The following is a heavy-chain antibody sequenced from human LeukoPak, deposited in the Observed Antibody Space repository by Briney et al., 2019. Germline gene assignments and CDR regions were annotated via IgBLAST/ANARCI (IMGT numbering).Heavy chain of an antibody. CDR3: ARQQWLVHYFDY. Sequence: SETLSLTCAVYGGSFSGYYWSWIRQPPGKGLEWIGEINHSGSTNYNPSLKSRVTISVDTSKNQFSLKLSSVTAADTAVYYCARQQWLVHYFDYWGQGTLATVSS. CDR1: GGSFSGYY. V-gene: IGHV4-34*01. J-gene: IGHJ4*02. CDR2: INHSGST. D-gene: IGHD6-19*01.